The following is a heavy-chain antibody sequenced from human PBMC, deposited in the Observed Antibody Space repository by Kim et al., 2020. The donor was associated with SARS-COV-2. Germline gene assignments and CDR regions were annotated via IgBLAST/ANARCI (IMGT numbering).Heavy chain of an antibody. J-gene: IGHJ2*01. D-gene: IGHD6-19*01. V-gene: IGHV3-64D*09. CDR2: ISSNGGST. CDR3: VRGIAVAEVPVDL. CDR1: GFTFSSYA. Sequence: GGSLRLSCSASGFTFSSYAMHWVRHAPGKGLEYVSAISSNGGSTYYADSVKGRFTISRDNSKNTLYLQMSSLRAEDTAVYYCVRGIAVAEVPVDLWGRGTLVTVSS.